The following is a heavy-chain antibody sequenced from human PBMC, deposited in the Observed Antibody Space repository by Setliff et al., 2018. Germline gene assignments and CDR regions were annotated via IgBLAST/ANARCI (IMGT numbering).Heavy chain of an antibody. CDR2: INAANGNT. J-gene: IGHJ4*02. CDR1: GYDFTYYS. D-gene: IGHD2-15*01. CDR3: ARGRCSGEACYGKGPYYRDF. V-gene: IGHV1-3*03. Sequence: ASVKVSCKASGYDFTYYSLHWVRQAPGERLEWMGWINAANGNTKYSEEFQGRVFITRDTSASTAYMELSSLRSQDMAVYYCARGRCSGEACYGKGPYYRDFWGQGTLVTVSS.